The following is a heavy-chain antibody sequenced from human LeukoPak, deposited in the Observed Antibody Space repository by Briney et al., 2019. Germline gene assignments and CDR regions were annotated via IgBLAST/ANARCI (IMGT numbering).Heavy chain of an antibody. J-gene: IGHJ3*02. D-gene: IGHD3-10*01. CDR3: AKALSHGSGSYYNVAFDI. V-gene: IGHV3-9*03. CDR1: GFTFDDYA. Sequence: PGGSLRLSCAASGFTFDDYAMHWVRQAPGKGLEWVSGISWNSGSIGYADSVKGRFTISRDNAKNSLCLQMNSLRAEDMALYYCAKALSHGSGSYYNVAFDIWGQGTMVTVSS. CDR2: ISWNSGSI.